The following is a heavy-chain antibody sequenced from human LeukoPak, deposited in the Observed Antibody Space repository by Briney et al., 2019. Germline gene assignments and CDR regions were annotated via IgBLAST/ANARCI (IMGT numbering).Heavy chain of an antibody. D-gene: IGHD4-17*01. CDR2: INHSGST. CDR3: AGATVTTFLYYYYYGMDV. V-gene: IGHV4-34*01. J-gene: IGHJ6*02. CDR1: GGSFSGYY. Sequence: SETLSLTCAVYGGSFSGYYWSWLRQPPGKGLEWIGEINHSGSTNYNPSLKSRVTISVDTSKNQFSLKLSSVTAADTAVYYCAGATVTTFLYYYYYGMDVWGQGTTVTVSS.